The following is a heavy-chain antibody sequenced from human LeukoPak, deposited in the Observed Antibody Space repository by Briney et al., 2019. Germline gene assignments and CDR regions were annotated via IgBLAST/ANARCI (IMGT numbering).Heavy chain of an antibody. V-gene: IGHV1-3*01. CDR1: GFTFRSYG. CDR3: ARDPTGWHNSYYYGMDV. CDR2: INAGNGNT. J-gene: IGHJ6*02. D-gene: IGHD6-19*01. Sequence: GGSLRLSCVASGFTFRSYGMHWVRQAPGQRLEWMGWINAGNGNTKYSQKFQGRVTITRDTSASTAYMELSSLRSEDTAVYYCARDPTGWHNSYYYGMDVWGQGTTVTVSS.